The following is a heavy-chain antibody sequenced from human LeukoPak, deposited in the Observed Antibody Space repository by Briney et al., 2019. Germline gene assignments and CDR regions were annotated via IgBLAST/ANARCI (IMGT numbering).Heavy chain of an antibody. D-gene: IGHD2-21*02. V-gene: IGHV3-53*04. CDR3: ARGRGLSEKRHGDLLYYYYAMDV. CDR1: GFTVSSNY. Sequence: GGYLRLYCAASGFTVSSNYMSWVRLAPGKGLEWVSIIYSGSATYYANFVKGRFTISRPNSKNNLCLEMTSLRPEETAVYYCARGRGLSEKRHGDLLYYYYAMDVWGQGTTVSVSS. CDR2: IYSGSAT. J-gene: IGHJ6*01.